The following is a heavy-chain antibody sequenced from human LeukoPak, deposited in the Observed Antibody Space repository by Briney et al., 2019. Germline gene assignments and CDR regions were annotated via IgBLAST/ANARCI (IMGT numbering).Heavy chain of an antibody. V-gene: IGHV4-59*01. J-gene: IGHJ3*02. CDR2: LCESGNT. D-gene: IGHD3-9*01. CDR1: GGSISSYY. CDR3: ARARYVNSFYAFDI. Sequence: SETLSLTCTVSGGSISSYYWSWIRLPPGKGLEWIGYLCESGNTNYNPSLKSRVTIFGDTSKNQFFLKLSSVTAADTAVYYCARARYVNSFYAFDIWGQGTLVTVSS.